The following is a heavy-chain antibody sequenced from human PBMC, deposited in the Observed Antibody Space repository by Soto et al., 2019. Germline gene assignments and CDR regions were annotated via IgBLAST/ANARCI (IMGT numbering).Heavy chain of an antibody. CDR2: INPNSGGT. Sequence: ASVKVSCKASGYTFTGYCMHWVRQAPGQGLEWMGWINPNSGGTNYAQKFQGRVTMTRDTSISTAYMELSRLRSDDTAVYYCARDLRFLEWLPLYNWFDPWGQGTLVTVSS. CDR1: GYTFTGYC. V-gene: IGHV1-2*02. J-gene: IGHJ5*02. D-gene: IGHD3-3*01. CDR3: ARDLRFLEWLPLYNWFDP.